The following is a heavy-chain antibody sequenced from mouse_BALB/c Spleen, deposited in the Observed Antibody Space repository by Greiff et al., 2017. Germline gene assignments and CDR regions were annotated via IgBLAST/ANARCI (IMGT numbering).Heavy chain of an antibody. CDR3: AREITTTRGSYWYFDV. Sequence: VQLQQSGPGLVKPSQSLSLTCSVTGYSITSGYYWNWIRQFPGNKLEWMGYISYDGSNNYNPSLKNRISITRDTSKNQFFLKLNSVTTEDTATYYCAREITTTRGSYWYFDVWGAGTTVTVSS. CDR1: GYSITSGYY. CDR2: ISYDGSN. D-gene: IGHD2-4*01. J-gene: IGHJ1*01. V-gene: IGHV3-6*02.